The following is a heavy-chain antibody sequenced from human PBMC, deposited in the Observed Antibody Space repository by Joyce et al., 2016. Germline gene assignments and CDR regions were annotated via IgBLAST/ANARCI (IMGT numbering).Heavy chain of an antibody. D-gene: IGHD3-16*01. CDR3: ARAYSHYANWFDP. V-gene: IGHV1-46*01. CDR1: GYSFISFY. Sequence: QVQLVQSGAEVKKPGASVKVSCKAAGYSFISFYMHWVRQAAGHGPEWMGLINPLTGTTTYAQKFQGRVTLTTEKSTSTVYMDLNSLRSEDTAFYFCARAYSHYANWFDPWGQGTLVTVSS. CDR2: INPLTGTT. J-gene: IGHJ5*02.